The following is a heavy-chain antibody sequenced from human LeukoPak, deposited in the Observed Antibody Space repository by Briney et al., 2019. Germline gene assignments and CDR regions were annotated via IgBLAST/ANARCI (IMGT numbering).Heavy chain of an antibody. V-gene: IGHV1-8*01. CDR3: ARGRSRVRGVIRDWFDP. J-gene: IGHJ5*02. Sequence: ASVKVSCKASGYTFTSHDINWVRQATGQGLEWMGWMNPNSGNTGYAQKFQGRVTMTRNTSISTAYMELSSLRSEDTAVYYCARGRSRVRGVIRDWFDPWGQGTLVTVSS. CDR1: GYTFTSHD. CDR2: MNPNSGNT. D-gene: IGHD3-10*01.